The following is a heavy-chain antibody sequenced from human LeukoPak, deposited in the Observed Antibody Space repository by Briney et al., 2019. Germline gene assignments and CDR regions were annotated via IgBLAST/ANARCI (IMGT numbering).Heavy chain of an antibody. D-gene: IGHD2-15*01. Sequence: SETLSLTCTVSGGSISSSSYYWGWIRQPPGQGLEWIGSIYYSGSTYYNPSLKSRVTISVDTSKNQFSLKLSSVTAADTAVYYCASSVRGRSDYWGQGTLVTVSS. CDR1: GGSISSSSYY. CDR2: IYYSGST. V-gene: IGHV4-39*01. J-gene: IGHJ4*02. CDR3: ASSVRGRSDY.